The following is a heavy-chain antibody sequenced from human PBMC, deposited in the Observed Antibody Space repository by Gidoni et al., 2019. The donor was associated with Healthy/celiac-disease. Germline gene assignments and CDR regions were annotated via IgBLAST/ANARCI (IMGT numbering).Heavy chain of an antibody. V-gene: IGHV3-23*04. CDR2: ISGSGGST. D-gene: IGHD2-2*01. CDR1: GFTFSSYA. J-gene: IGHJ4*02. CDR3: AKGERFIVVPAARAFDY. Sequence: EVQLVESGGGLVQPGGSLRLSCAASGFTFSSYAMSWVRQAPGKGLEWVSAISGSGGSTYYADSVKGRFTISRDNSKNTLYLQMNSLRAEDTAVYYCAKGERFIVVPAARAFDYWGQGTLVTVSS.